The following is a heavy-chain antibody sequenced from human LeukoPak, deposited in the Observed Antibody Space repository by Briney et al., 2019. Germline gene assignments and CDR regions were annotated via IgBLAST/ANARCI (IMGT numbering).Heavy chain of an antibody. CDR1: GFTFSNFD. D-gene: IGHD3-16*01. CDR3: VREPAYTGTWWYPDL. Sequence: GSLRLSCFASGFTFSNFDRHRVRQGTGKGLEWIAAIDPAGQTWYSDSVKGRFTISRENAKDALYLQMNSLRAADTAVYYCVREPAYTGTWWYPDLWGRGTLVTVAS. J-gene: IGHJ2*01. CDR2: IDPAGQT. V-gene: IGHV3-13*01.